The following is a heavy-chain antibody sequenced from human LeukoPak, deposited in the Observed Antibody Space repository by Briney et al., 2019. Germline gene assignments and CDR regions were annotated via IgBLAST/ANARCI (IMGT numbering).Heavy chain of an antibody. CDR1: GYTFTGYY. Sequence: GASVNVSCKASGYTFTGYYMHWVRQAPGQGLEWMGWINPNSGGTNYAQKRQGRVTMTTDTSTSTAYMELRSMRSEDTAVYYCARLSAGTYYYGSGSYYNGDYWGQGTLVTVSS. D-gene: IGHD3-10*01. CDR3: ARLSAGTYYYGSGSYYNGDY. V-gene: IGHV1-2*02. J-gene: IGHJ4*02. CDR2: INPNSGGT.